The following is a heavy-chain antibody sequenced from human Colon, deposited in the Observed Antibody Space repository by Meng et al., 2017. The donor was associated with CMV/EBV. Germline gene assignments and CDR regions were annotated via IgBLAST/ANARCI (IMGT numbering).Heavy chain of an antibody. D-gene: IGHD4-23*01. CDR1: RFTFSDHY. CDR2: SKNQVNSYAT. V-gene: IGHV3-72*01. CDR3: ARVYGGKSLDR. Sequence: GESLKISCAASRFTFSDHYMAWVRQAPGKGLEWVGHSKNQVNSYATEYAASVKGRFTISRDESKNLLYLQMNSLKIEDTAVYYCARVYGGKSLDRWGQGTQVTVSS. J-gene: IGHJ5*02.